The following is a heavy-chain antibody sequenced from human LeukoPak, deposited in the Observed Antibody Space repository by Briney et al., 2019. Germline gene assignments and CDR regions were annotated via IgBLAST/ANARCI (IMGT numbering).Heavy chain of an antibody. CDR3: ARGGRTKVTY. D-gene: IGHD2-21*02. J-gene: IGHJ4*02. CDR1: GFTLQGYW. CDR2: IQNDGSEK. V-gene: IGHV3-7*04. Sequence: PGGSLRLSCEASGFTLQGYWMRWVRQAPAKELEWVANIQNDGSEKDYVDAVKGRFTISRDNAKNSLYLQMNSLRDEDTAVYYCARGGRTKVTYWGQGALVTVSS.